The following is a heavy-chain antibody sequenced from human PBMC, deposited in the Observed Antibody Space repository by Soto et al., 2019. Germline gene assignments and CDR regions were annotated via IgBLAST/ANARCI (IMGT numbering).Heavy chain of an antibody. CDR1: GGSISSGDHY. D-gene: IGHD3-10*01. CDR2: IYNSGST. J-gene: IGHJ4*02. Sequence: SETLSLTCTFSGGSISSGDHYWTWIRQPPGKGLEWIGYIYNSGSTYYNPSLKSRVTISPDTSKNQFSLKLNSMTAADTAVYYCARHNYGSGSTYFDYWGQGTLVTVSS. V-gene: IGHV4-30-4*01. CDR3: ARHNYGSGSTYFDY.